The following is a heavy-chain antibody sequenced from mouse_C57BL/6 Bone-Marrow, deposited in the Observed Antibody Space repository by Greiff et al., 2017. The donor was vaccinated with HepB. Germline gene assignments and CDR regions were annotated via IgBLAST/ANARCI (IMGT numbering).Heavy chain of an antibody. CDR1: GYAFSSYW. J-gene: IGHJ3*01. V-gene: IGHV1-80*01. Sequence: QVHVKQSGAELVKPGASVKISCKASGYAFSSYWMNWVKQRPGKGLEWIGQIYPGDGDTNYNGKFKGKATLTADKSSSTAYMQLSSLTSEDSAVYFCARSVLSWFAYWGQGTLVTVSA. CDR2: IYPGDGDT. CDR3: ARSVLSWFAY. D-gene: IGHD6-1*01.